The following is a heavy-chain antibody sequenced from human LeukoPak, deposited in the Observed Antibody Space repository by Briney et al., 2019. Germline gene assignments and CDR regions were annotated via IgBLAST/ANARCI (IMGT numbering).Heavy chain of an antibody. CDR2: FDPEDGET. V-gene: IGHV1-24*01. D-gene: IGHD3-22*01. CDR3: ATAPEYYYDSSAPSDAFDI. CDR1: GYTLTELS. Sequence: ASVKVSCTVSGYTLTELSMHWVRPAPGKGLGWMGGFDPEDGETIYAQKFQGRVTMTEDTSTDTAYMELSSLRSEDTAVYYCATAPEYYYDSSAPSDAFDIWGQGTMVTVSS. J-gene: IGHJ3*02.